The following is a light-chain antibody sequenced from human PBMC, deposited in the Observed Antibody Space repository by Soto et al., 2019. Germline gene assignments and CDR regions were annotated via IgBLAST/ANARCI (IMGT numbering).Light chain of an antibody. CDR2: DVS. V-gene: IGLV2-11*01. CDR1: SSDVGGYKY. J-gene: IGLJ1*01. CDR3: CSYAGDYMFV. Sequence: QSALTQPRSVSGSPGQSVTISCTGTSSDVGGYKYVSWYQQHPGKAPKLMICDVSKRPSGVPDRFSGSKSGNTASLTISGLQAEDEADYYCCSYAGDYMFVFGTGTKLTVL.